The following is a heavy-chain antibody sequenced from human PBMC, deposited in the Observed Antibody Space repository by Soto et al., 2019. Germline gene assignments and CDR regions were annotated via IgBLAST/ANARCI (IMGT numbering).Heavy chain of an antibody. J-gene: IGHJ5*02. CDR1: GGAFSDYA. CDR2: IMPIFRAP. Sequence: ASVKVSCKASGGAFSDYAFSWVRQAPGQGLEWLGGIMPIFRAPDYAQKFQGRVTITADESTRTAYMEMSSLRSEDTAVYYCATEGVVNWFDPWGQGTLVTVSS. D-gene: IGHD3-16*02. CDR3: ATEGVVNWFDP. V-gene: IGHV1-69*13.